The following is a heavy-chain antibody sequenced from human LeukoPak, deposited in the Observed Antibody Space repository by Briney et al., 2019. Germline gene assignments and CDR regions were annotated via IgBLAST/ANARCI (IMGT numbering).Heavy chain of an antibody. CDR3: AKTAQSHGDYLGCFDY. Sequence: PGGTLRLSCAASGFTFSSYGMSWVRQAPGKGLEWVSAISGSGGSTYYADSVKGRFTISRDNSKNTLYLQMNSLRAEDTAVYYCAKTAQSHGDYLGCFDYWGQGTLVTVSS. D-gene: IGHD4-17*01. V-gene: IGHV3-23*01. CDR1: GFTFSSYG. CDR2: ISGSGGST. J-gene: IGHJ4*02.